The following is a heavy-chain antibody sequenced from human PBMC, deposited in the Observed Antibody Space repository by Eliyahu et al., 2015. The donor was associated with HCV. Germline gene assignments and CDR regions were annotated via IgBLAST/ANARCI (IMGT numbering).Heavy chain of an antibody. CDR1: GYSFTSYW. CDR2: IYPGDSDT. V-gene: IGHV5-51*01. CDR3: ARHVDGGKTWIQPEVTRPSYYYYGMDV. Sequence: EVQLVQSGAEVKKPGESLKISCKGSGYSFTSYWIGXVRQXPGKGLEWMGXIYPGDSDTRYSPSFQGQVTISADKSISTAYLQWSSLKASDTAMYYCARHVDGGKTWIQPEVTRPSYYYYGMDVWGQGTTVTVSS. D-gene: IGHD5-18*01. J-gene: IGHJ6*02.